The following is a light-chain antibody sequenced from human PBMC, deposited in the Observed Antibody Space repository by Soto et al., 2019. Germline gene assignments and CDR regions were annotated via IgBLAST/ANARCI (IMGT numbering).Light chain of an antibody. CDR1: SSDVGAYNY. Sequence: QSVLTQPASVSGSPGQSITISCTGTSSDVGAYNYVSWYQHHPGKAPKLIIYDVTDRPSGVSNRFSASKSGNTASLTFSGLQAEDETDYYSTEYSSSNTEVFRPGTMLTVL. J-gene: IGLJ1*01. CDR3: TEYSSSNTEV. CDR2: DVT. V-gene: IGLV2-14*03.